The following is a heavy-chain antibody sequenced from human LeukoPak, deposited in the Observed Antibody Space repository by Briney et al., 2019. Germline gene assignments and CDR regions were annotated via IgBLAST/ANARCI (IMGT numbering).Heavy chain of an antibody. J-gene: IGHJ5*02. D-gene: IGHD3-16*01. CDR2: IYYSGST. CDR1: GGSISSSSYY. CDR3: ARGRLGDWFDP. V-gene: IGHV4-39*07. Sequence: PSETLSLTCTVSGGSISSSSYYWGWIRQPPGKGLERIGSIYYSGSTYYDPSLKSRVTISVDTSKNQFSLKLSSVTAADTAVYYCARGRLGDWFDPWGQGTLVTVSS.